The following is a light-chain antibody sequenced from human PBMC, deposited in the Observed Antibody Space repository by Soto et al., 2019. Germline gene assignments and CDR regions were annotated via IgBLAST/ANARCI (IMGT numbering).Light chain of an antibody. J-gene: IGKJ5*01. CDR2: HAS. CDR1: QNITNN. Sequence: IQLTQSPSALSASIGERVTITSHASQNITNNLSWYQQKPGKAPNLLIYHASKLAKGVTSRFSGSGSGTDFSFIITSLQREDLATYYCQQYYGLPPLTFGQGTRLEI. CDR3: QQYYGLPPLT. V-gene: IGKV1-33*01.